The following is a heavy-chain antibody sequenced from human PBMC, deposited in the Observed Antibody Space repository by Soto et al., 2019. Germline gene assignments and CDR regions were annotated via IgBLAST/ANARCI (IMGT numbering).Heavy chain of an antibody. J-gene: IGHJ6*02. V-gene: IGHV1-46*01. CDR2: ISPSFGST. D-gene: IGHD1-1*01. CDR1: GDVFTNSF. Sequence: QVQLLQSGAEVKKPGASVQVSCKASGDVFTNSFIHWVRQDPGQGLEWMGMISPSFGSTTYTNKLPGRIAVITEMTTATVYMHLRSPPSADTAIYYCARDVNTFIRPDDADNDSGLDVWGQRTTVIVSS. CDR3: ARDVNTFIRPDDADNDSGLDV.